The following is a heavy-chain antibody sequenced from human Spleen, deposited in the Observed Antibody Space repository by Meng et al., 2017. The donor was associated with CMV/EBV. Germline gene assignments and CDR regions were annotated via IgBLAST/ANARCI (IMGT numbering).Heavy chain of an antibody. CDR1: GGSISSGDYY. Sequence: LRLSCTVSGGSISSGDYYWSWIRQSPGKGLEWMGYIYYSGSPSYNPSLKSRVAISVDTSKNQFSLRLSSVTAADTAMYYCAKDRGDGYNYEGGFDYWGQGTLVTVSS. D-gene: IGHD5-24*01. CDR2: IYYSGSP. V-gene: IGHV4-30-4*08. CDR3: AKDRGDGYNYEGGFDY. J-gene: IGHJ4*02.